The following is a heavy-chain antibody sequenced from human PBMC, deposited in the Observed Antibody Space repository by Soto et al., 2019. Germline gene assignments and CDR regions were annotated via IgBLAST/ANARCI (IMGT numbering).Heavy chain of an antibody. V-gene: IGHV1-8*01. J-gene: IGHJ5*02. CDR1: GYTFTSYD. Sequence: ASVKVSCKASGYTFTSYDINWVRQATGQGIEWKGWMNPNSGNTGYAQKFQGRVTMTRNTSISTAYMELSSLRSEDTAVYYCAYQRLAYNWFEPWGQGTLVTVAS. CDR3: AYQRLAYNWFEP. D-gene: IGHD6-25*01. CDR2: MNPNSGNT.